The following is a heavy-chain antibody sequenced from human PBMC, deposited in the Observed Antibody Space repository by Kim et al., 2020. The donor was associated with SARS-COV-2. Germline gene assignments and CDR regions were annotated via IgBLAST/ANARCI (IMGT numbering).Heavy chain of an antibody. D-gene: IGHD3-3*01. Sequence: SETLSLTCTVSGGSISSYYWSWIRQPPGKGLEWIGYIYYSGSTNYNPSLKSRVTISVDTSKNQFSLKLSSVTAADTAVYYGARQVGVFGGPKGGWFDPWGQGTLVTVSS. CDR2: IYYSGST. J-gene: IGHJ5*02. CDR3: ARQVGVFGGPKGGWFDP. V-gene: IGHV4-59*08. CDR1: GGSISSYY.